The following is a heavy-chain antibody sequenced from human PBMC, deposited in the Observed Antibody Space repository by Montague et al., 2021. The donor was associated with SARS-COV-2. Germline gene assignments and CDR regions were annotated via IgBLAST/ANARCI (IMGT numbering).Heavy chain of an antibody. J-gene: IGHJ6*02. CDR3: ARAPYSSGSYGMDV. D-gene: IGHD3-22*01. CDR1: GDSVFPHSAA. CDR2: TYHRSKWYL. Sequence: CAISGDSVFPHSAAWRWFRQSPSRGLEWLGWTYHRSKWYLDYAVAVKGRITTNADTSRNQFSLQLSSVTPEDTAVYYCARAPYSSGSYGMDVWGQGTTVTVSS. V-gene: IGHV6-1*01.